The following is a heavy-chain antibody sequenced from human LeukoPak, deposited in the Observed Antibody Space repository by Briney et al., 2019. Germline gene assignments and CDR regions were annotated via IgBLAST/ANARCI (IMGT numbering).Heavy chain of an antibody. CDR3: AKPLTYYYDSSGYYFDY. D-gene: IGHD3-22*01. Sequence: GGSLRLSCAASGFTFSSYSMNWVRQAPGKGLEWVSYISSSSSTIYYADSVKGRFTISRDNAKNSLYLQMNSLRAEDTAVYYCAKPLTYYYDSSGYYFDYWGQGTLVTASS. J-gene: IGHJ4*02. V-gene: IGHV3-48*01. CDR1: GFTFSSYS. CDR2: ISSSSSTI.